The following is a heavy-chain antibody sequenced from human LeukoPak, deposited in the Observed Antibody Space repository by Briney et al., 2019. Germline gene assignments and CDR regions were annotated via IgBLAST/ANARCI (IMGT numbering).Heavy chain of an antibody. CDR1: GFTFGSYA. V-gene: IGHV3-23*01. CDR2: LTGSGATT. J-gene: IGHJ4*02. D-gene: IGHD5/OR15-5a*01. Sequence: PGGSLRLSCAASGFTFGSYAMSWVRQAPGKGLEWVSALTGSGATTNYADSVKGRFTISRDNSKNTLLLQMNSLRAEDTAVYYCAKEDIVSTMGNFDYWGQGTPVTVSS. CDR3: AKEDIVSTMGNFDY.